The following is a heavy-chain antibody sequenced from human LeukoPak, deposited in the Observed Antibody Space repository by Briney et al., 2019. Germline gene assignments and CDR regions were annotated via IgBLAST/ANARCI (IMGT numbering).Heavy chain of an antibody. J-gene: IGHJ4*02. CDR2: IYPGDSDT. CDR1: GYSFATYW. D-gene: IGHD3-10*01. CDR3: ARGRRFGELSHPTYYFDY. V-gene: IGHV5-51*01. Sequence: GESLKISCKGSGYSFATYWIGWVRQMPGKGLEWMGIIYPGDSDTRYSPSFQGQVTVSADKSISTAYLQWSSLKASDTAVYYCARGRRFGELSHPTYYFDYWGQGTQVTVSS.